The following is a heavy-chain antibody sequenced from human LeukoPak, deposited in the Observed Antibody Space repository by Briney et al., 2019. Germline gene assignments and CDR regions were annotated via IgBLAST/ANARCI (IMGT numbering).Heavy chain of an antibody. CDR2: ISWNGVSI. CDR1: GFTFDDYA. J-gene: IGHJ3*02. CDR3: AKDIIAAKQGAFDI. V-gene: IGHV3-9*01. D-gene: IGHD2-15*01. Sequence: GGSLRLSCAASGFTFDDYAMHWVRQAPGKGLEWVSGISWNGVSIAYADSVKGRFTISRDNAKNSLYLQMDSLRAEDTALYYCAKDIIAAKQGAFDIWGQGTMVTVSS.